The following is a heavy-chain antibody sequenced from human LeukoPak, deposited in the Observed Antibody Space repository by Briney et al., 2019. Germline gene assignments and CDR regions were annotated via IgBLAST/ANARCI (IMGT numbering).Heavy chain of an antibody. CDR3: ARDGGLLWQWLVPLTPDC. D-gene: IGHD6-19*01. CDR2: INPNSGGT. V-gene: IGHV1-2*02. CDR1: GYTFTGYY. Sequence: GASVKVSCKASGYTFTGYYMHWVRQAPGQGLEWMGWINPNSGGTNYAQKFQGRVTMTRDTSISTAYMELSRLRSDDTAVYYCARDGGLLWQWLVPLTPDCWGQGTLVTVSS. J-gene: IGHJ4*02.